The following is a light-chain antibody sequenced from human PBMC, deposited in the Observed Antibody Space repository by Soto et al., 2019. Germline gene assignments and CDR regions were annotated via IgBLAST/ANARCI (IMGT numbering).Light chain of an antibody. CDR1: SSNIGAGYD. J-gene: IGLJ3*02. Sequence: QSVLTQAPSVSGAPGQRVTISCTGSSSNIGAGYDVQWYQHLPGTAPKLLIHGNTNRPSGVPDRFSGSKSGTSASLAITALQAEDEGDYYCHSYDTTLSSWVFGGGTKVTVL. CDR3: HSYDTTLSSWV. CDR2: GNT. V-gene: IGLV1-40*01.